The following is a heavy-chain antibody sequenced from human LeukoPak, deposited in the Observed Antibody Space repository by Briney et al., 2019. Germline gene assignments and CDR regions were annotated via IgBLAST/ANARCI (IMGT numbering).Heavy chain of an antibody. J-gene: IGHJ4*02. V-gene: IGHV3-23*01. CDR1: GFTFSSYA. CDR2: ISGSGGST. D-gene: IGHD3-3*01. Sequence: GGSLRLSCAASGFTFSSYAMSWVRQAPGKGLEWVSAISGSGGSTYYADSVKGRFTISRDNSKNTLYLQMNGLRAEDTAVYYCAKDPFLPYYDFWSGYYPREGTFDYWGQGTLVTVSS. CDR3: AKDPFLPYYDFWSGYYPREGTFDY.